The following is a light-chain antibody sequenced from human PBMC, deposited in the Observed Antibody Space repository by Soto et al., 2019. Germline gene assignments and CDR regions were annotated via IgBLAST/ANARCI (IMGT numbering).Light chain of an antibody. CDR3: QQYNGYSSWS. CDR2: NAS. V-gene: IGKV1-5*01. Sequence: DIQMTQSPSTLSASVGDRVTITCRASQNIRYFLAWYQEKSGKAPKILIWNASTLESGVPSKFSGSGSGTEFTLTIRSLQPDDFATYYCQQYNGYSSWSFGQGTKVEIK. CDR1: QNIRYF. J-gene: IGKJ1*01.